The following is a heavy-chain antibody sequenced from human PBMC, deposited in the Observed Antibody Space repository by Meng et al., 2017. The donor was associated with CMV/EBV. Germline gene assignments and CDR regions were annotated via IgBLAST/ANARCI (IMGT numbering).Heavy chain of an antibody. CDR2: IIPIFGTA. J-gene: IGHJ6*04. CDR1: GGTFSSYA. D-gene: IGHD6-19*01. CDR3: AKNFLMQGSGWYDSHGRDYYYGMDV. Sequence: SVKVSCKASGGTFSSYAISWVRQAPGQGLEWMGGIIPIFGTANYAQKFQGRVTITTDESTSTAYMELSSLRSEGTAVYYCAKNFLMQGSGWYDSHGRDYYYGMDVWGKGTTVTVSS. V-gene: IGHV1-69*05.